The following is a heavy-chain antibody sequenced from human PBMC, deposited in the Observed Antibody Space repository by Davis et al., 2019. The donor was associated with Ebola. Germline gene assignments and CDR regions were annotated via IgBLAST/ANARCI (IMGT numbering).Heavy chain of an antibody. J-gene: IGHJ6*02. CDR3: ARENWNDHYYYYGMDV. V-gene: IGHV5-51*01. D-gene: IGHD1-1*01. CDR2: IYPGDSDT. CDR1: GYSFTNYW. Sequence: GESLKISCKGSGYSFTNYWIGWVRQMPGKGLEWMGIIYPGDSDTRYSPSFQGQVTISADKSISTAYLQWSSLKASDTAMYYCARENWNDHYYYYGMDVWGQGTTVTVSS.